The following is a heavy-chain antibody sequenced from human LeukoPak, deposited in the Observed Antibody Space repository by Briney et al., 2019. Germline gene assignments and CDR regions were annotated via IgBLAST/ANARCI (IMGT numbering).Heavy chain of an antibody. CDR2: ISYDGSNK. Sequence: GGSLRLSCAASGFTFSSYAMHWVRQAPGKGLEWVAVISYDGSNKYYADSVKGRFTISRDNSKNTLYLQMNSLRAEDTAVYYCARGVGNSYGAFDIWGQGTMVTVSS. D-gene: IGHD5-18*01. J-gene: IGHJ3*02. V-gene: IGHV3-30*04. CDR3: ARGVGNSYGAFDI. CDR1: GFTFSSYA.